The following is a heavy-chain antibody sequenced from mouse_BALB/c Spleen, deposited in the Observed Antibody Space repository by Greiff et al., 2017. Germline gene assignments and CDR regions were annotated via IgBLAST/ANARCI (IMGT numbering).Heavy chain of an antibody. J-gene: IGHJ1*01. V-gene: IGHV7-3*02. CDR1: GFTFTDYY. Sequence: EVHLVESGGGLVQPGGSLRLSCATSGFTFTDYYMSWVRQPPGKALEWLGFIRNKANGYTTEYSASVKGRFTISRDNSQSILYLQMNTLRAEDSATYYCARDNSQTYFDVWGAGTTVTVSS. D-gene: IGHD2-12*01. CDR2: IRNKANGYTT. CDR3: ARDNSQTYFDV.